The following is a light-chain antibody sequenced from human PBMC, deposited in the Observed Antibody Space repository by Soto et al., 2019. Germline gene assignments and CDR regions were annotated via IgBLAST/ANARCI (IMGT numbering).Light chain of an antibody. CDR2: DVT. CDR1: HNDVGHENF. J-gene: IGLJ1*01. Sequence: QSVLAQPASVSGSPGQSITISCTGTHNDVGHENFVSWYQQHPDKVPKLIIYDVTRRASGVSSRFSASKSGNTAYLAISGLQADDEADYYCCSYRSVIPRFYVFGPGTKVTVL. CDR3: CSYRSVIPRFYV. V-gene: IGLV2-14*03.